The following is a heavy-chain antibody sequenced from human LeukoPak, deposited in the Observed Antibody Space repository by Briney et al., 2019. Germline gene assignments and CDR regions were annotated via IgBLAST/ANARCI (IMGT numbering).Heavy chain of an antibody. CDR3: ARGPPNWGYDY. D-gene: IGHD7-27*01. V-gene: IGHV1-8*01. J-gene: IGHJ4*02. CDR1: GYTFTSYD. Sequence: ASVKVSCKASGYTFTSYDFNWVRQATGQRPEWMGWMSPNSGDTGYAQKFQDRVTMTRNTSISTAYMELSSLRSDDTAVYYCARGPPNWGYDYWGLGTLVTVSS. CDR2: MSPNSGDT.